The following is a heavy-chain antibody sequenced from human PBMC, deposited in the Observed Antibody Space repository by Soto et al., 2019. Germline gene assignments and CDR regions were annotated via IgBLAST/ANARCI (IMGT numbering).Heavy chain of an antibody. J-gene: IGHJ5*02. V-gene: IGHV3-74*01. CDR1: GFTFSDYW. D-gene: IGHD3-16*01. CDR2: INPDGSRT. Sequence: EVQLVESGGGLVQPGGSLRLSCAASGFTFSDYWMHWVRLVPGKGLLWVSRINPDGSRTNYADSVKGRFATYRDNANNTVYLQTNSLRAEDTAVYYCARVKLGSYDWFDPWGQGTLVTVSS. CDR3: ARVKLGSYDWFDP.